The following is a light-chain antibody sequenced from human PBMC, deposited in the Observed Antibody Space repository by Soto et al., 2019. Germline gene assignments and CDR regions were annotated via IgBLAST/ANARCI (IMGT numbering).Light chain of an antibody. V-gene: IGKV1-33*01. CDR2: DAS. J-gene: IGKJ5*01. CDR1: QNINNY. CDR3: QQYENLPT. Sequence: DVQMTQSPSSVSASVGDRVTITCQASQNINNYLNWYQQKPGRAPKLLIYDASNLVAGVPSRFRGSGSGTDFTFTISRLQPEDIATYYCQQYENLPTFGQGTRLEI.